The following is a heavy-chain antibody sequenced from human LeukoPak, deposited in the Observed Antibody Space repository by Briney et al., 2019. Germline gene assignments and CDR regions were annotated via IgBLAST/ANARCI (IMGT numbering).Heavy chain of an antibody. D-gene: IGHD2-15*01. J-gene: IGHJ3*02. CDR3: ARYLAAPYDAFDI. Sequence: GASVTVSCKASGYTFTGYYMHWVRQAPGQGLEWMGWINSNSGGVHYAQHFQGRVTMTRDTSISTAYMDLTRLRYDDTAVYFCARYLAAPYDAFDIWGQGTMVTVSS. CDR1: GYTFTGYY. V-gene: IGHV1-2*02. CDR2: INSNSGGV.